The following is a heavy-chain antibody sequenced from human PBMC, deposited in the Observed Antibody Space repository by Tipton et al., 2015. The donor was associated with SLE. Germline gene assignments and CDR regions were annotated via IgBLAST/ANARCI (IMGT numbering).Heavy chain of an antibody. V-gene: IGHV4-61*09. CDR3: AGGEDAFDI. CDR2: IYTSGST. CDR1: GGSISSGSYY. J-gene: IGHJ3*02. Sequence: LRLSCTFSGGSISSGSYYWSWIRQPAGKGLEWIGHIYTSGSTNYNPSLKSRVTISVDTSKNQFSLKLSSVTAADTAVYYCAGGEDAFDIWGQGTMVTVSS. D-gene: IGHD2-21*01.